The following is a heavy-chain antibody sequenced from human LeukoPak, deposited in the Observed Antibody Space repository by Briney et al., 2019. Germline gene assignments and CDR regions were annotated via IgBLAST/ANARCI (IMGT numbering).Heavy chain of an antibody. CDR3: ARQGDTFYGDYEDY. Sequence: PSETLSLTCTVSGGSISSYYWSWIRQPPGKGLEWIGYIYYSGSTNYNPSLKSRVTISVDTSKNQFSLELSSVTAADTAVYYCARQGDTFYGDYEDYWGQGTLVTVSS. CDR2: IYYSGST. V-gene: IGHV4-59*08. D-gene: IGHD4-17*01. CDR1: GGSISSYY. J-gene: IGHJ4*02.